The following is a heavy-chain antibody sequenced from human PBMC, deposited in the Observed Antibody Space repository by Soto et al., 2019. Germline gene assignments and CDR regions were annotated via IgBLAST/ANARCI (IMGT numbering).Heavy chain of an antibody. Sequence: GASVKVSCKASGYTFTSYDINWVRQATGQGLEWMGWMNPNSGNTGYAQKFQGRVTITTDESTSTAYMELSSLRSEDTAVYYCARDGDGYNLEVGYYYYGMDVWGQGTKVTVS. CDR1: GYTFTSYD. D-gene: IGHD5-12*01. V-gene: IGHV1-8*01. J-gene: IGHJ6*02. CDR2: MNPNSGNT. CDR3: ARDGDGYNLEVGYYYYGMDV.